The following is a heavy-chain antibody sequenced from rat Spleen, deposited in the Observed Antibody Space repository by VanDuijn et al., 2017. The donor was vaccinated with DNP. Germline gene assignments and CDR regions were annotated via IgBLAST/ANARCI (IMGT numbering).Heavy chain of an antibody. D-gene: IGHD1-12*01. V-gene: IGHV5-17*01. CDR1: GFTFSDYA. J-gene: IGHJ3*01. Sequence: EVQLVESGGGLVQPGRSLKLSCAASGFTFSDYAMAWVRQAPKKGLEWVATIIYDGSGTYYRDSVKGRFTVSRDNAKSTLYLQMDSLRSEDTATYYCARHGSRYSYYWFGYWGQGTLVTVSS. CDR2: IIYDGSGT. CDR3: ARHGSRYSYYWFGY.